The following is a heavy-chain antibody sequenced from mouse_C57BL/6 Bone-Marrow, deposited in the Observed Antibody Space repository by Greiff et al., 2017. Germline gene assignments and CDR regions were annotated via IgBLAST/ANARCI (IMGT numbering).Heavy chain of an antibody. CDR2: IDPSASYT. D-gene: IGHD4-1*01. CDR3: ARDWYCDY. J-gene: IGHJ2*01. CDR1: GYTFTSYW. V-gene: IGHV1-69*01. Sequence: VQLQQPGAELVMPGASVKLSCKASGYTFTSYWMHWVKQRPGQGLEWIGEIDPSASYTNYNQKFKGKSTLTVDKSSSTPYMQLSSLTSEDSAVYYCARDWYCDYWGQGTTLTVSS.